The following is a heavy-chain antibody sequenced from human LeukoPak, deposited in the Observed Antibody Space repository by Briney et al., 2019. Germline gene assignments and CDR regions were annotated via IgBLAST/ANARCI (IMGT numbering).Heavy chain of an antibody. V-gene: IGHV4-59*08. D-gene: IGHD2-2*01. CDR2: IYYSGRT. J-gene: IGHJ3*02. Sequence: SETLSLTCTVSGGSISSYYWSWIRQPPGKGLEWVGYIYYSGRTDYNPSLKSRVAISADTSKNRFSLMLSSVTAADTAVYFCARTFSTSHPDAFDIWGQGTMVTVSS. CDR3: ARTFSTSHPDAFDI. CDR1: GGSISSYY.